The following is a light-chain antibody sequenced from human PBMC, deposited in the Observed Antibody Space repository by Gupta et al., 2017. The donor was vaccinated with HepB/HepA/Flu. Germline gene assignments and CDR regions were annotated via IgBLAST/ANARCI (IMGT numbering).Light chain of an antibody. CDR3: CSYARGRTFA. V-gene: IGLV2-23*02. Sequence: QSALTQPASVSGSPGQSITISCTGTNRDVGNYNFVSWYQHRPGKAPKVIIYEVSKWPSGVSNRFSGSKSGNTASLTITGLQTEDEGDYYCCSYARGRTFAFGTGTKVTVL. J-gene: IGLJ1*01. CDR1: NRDVGNYNF. CDR2: EVS.